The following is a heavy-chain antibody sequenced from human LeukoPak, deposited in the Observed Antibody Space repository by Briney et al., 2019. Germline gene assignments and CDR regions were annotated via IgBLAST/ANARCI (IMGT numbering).Heavy chain of an antibody. J-gene: IGHJ4*02. CDR1: GFSLSTSGVG. V-gene: IGHV2-5*01. D-gene: IGHD3-22*01. CDR2: IYWNDDK. Sequence: SGPTLVNPTQTLTLTCTFSGFSLSTSGVGVGWIRQPPGKALEWLALIYWNDDKRYSPSLKSRLTITKDTSKNQVVLTMTNMDPVDTATYYCAHRIGYYDSSGYYYPFDYWGQGTLVTVSS. CDR3: AHRIGYYDSSGYYYPFDY.